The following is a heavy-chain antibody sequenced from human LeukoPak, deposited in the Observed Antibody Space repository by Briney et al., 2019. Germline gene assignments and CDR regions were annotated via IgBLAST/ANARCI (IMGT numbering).Heavy chain of an antibody. J-gene: IGHJ3*02. V-gene: IGHV1-69*04. CDR2: IIPILGIA. D-gene: IGHD6-13*01. CDR1: GGTFSSYA. Sequence: SVKVSCKASGGTFSSYAISWVRQAPGQGLEWMGRIIPILGIANYAQKFQGRVTITADKSTSTAYMELSSLRSEDTAVYYCARDLYSSSWSGGSAFDTWGQGTMVTVSS. CDR3: ARDLYSSSWSGGSAFDT.